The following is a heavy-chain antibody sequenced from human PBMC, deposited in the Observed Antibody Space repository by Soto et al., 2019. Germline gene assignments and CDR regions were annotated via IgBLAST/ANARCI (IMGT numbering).Heavy chain of an antibody. CDR3: ARHNLYGSGSSYYCYYYMDV. J-gene: IGHJ6*03. Sequence: PGESLKISCQGSGYSFTSYWIGWVRQMPGKGLEWMGIIYPGDSDTRYSPSFQGQVTISADKSISTAYLQWSSLKASDTAMYYCARHNLYGSGSSYYCYYYMDVWGKGTTVTVSS. D-gene: IGHD3-10*01. CDR2: IYPGDSDT. V-gene: IGHV5-51*01. CDR1: GYSFTSYW.